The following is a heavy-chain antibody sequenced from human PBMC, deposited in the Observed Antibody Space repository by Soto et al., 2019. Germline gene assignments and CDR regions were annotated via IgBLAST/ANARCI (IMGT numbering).Heavy chain of an antibody. D-gene: IGHD2-2*01. CDR3: ASTHGYCISSSSHCHCAMDV. CDR2: IYYSGIT. J-gene: IGHJ6*02. CDR1: SASISSNSYT. Sequence: QLQLQASGPGLVKPSDTLSLTCTVSSASISSNSYTLGSILQPPGKGLEWIGSIYYSGITYYNPSLNSRSTVSVYTAKNRSSVKVTSVTAANSAMYYCASTHGYCISSSSHCHCAMDVRGQGPTVTVSS. V-gene: IGHV4-39*01.